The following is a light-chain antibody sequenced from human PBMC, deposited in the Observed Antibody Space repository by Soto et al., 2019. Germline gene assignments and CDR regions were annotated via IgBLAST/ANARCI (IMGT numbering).Light chain of an antibody. V-gene: IGKV1-39*01. CDR3: QQSYSTAPP. CDR1: QSISNH. CDR2: AAS. J-gene: IGKJ1*01. Sequence: DIQMPQSPSSLSASVEDRVIITCRASQSISNHLNWYQQKPGKAPRLLLFAASSLQSGVPSRFSGARSGPDFTLTVRSLQPEDFATYYCQQSYSTAPPFGHGANGQIK.